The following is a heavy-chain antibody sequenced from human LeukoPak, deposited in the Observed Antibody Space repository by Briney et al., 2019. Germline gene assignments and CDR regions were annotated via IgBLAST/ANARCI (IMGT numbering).Heavy chain of an antibody. CDR3: ARGVTIVVVPAAPHGFDP. J-gene: IGHJ5*02. D-gene: IGHD2-2*01. CDR1: GYTFTSYD. CDR2: INPSGGST. V-gene: IGHV1-46*01. Sequence: ASVKVSCKASGYTFTSYDINWVRQAPGQGLEWMGIINPSGGSTSYAQKFQGRVTMTRDTSTSTVYMELSSLRSEDTAVYYCARGVTIVVVPAAPHGFDPWGQGTLVTVSS.